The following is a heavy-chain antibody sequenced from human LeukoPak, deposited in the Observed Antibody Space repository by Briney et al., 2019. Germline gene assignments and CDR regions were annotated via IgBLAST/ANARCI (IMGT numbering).Heavy chain of an antibody. CDR2: IDLNTGDT. CDR3: ARDAPHQRFDY. V-gene: IGHV1-2*02. Sequence: ASVKVSCKASGYTFIDYWIHWVRQAPGQGLEWMGRIDLNTGDTTSAQRFQGRVTMTRDTSISTVYLDLSGLGSDDTAVHYCARDAPHQRFDYWGQGTLVTVSS. CDR1: GYTFIDYW. J-gene: IGHJ4*02.